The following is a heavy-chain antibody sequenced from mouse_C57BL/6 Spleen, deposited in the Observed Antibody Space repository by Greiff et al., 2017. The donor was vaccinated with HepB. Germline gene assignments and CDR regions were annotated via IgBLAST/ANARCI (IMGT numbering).Heavy chain of an antibody. CDR3: ARSSHYDYGTWFAY. D-gene: IGHD2-4*01. CDR1: GYSFTGYY. V-gene: IGHV1-31*01. Sequence: VQLKHSGPELVKPGASVKISCKASGYSFTGYYMHWVKQSHGNILDWIGYIYPYNGVSSYNQKFKGKATLTVDKSSSTAYMELRSLTSEDSAVYYCARSSHYDYGTWFAYWGQGTLVTVSA. J-gene: IGHJ3*01. CDR2: IYPYNGVS.